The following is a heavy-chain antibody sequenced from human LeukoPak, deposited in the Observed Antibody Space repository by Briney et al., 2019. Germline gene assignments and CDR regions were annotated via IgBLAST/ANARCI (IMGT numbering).Heavy chain of an antibody. CDR1: GYSISSGYY. Sequence: NSSETLSLTCAVSGYSISSGYYWGWIRQPPGKGLEWIGSIYHSGSTYYNPSLKSRVTISVDTSKNQFSLKLSSVTAADTAVYYCARFSTTVVTFDYWGQGTLVTVSS. D-gene: IGHD4-23*01. J-gene: IGHJ4*02. CDR2: IYHSGST. V-gene: IGHV4-38-2*01. CDR3: ARFSTTVVTFDY.